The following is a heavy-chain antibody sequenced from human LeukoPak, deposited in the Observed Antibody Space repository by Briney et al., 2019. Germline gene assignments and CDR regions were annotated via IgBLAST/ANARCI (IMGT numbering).Heavy chain of an antibody. V-gene: IGHV1-2*02. J-gene: IGHJ3*02. D-gene: IGHD5-12*01. Sequence: ASVKVSCKSSGYTFTGNYMHWVRQAPGQGLEWMGWINPNSGGTKYVQKFQGRVTMTGDTSFSTVYMELSRLRSDDTAVYYCARDLEAIVATISCAFDIWGQGTMVTVSS. CDR3: ARDLEAIVATISCAFDI. CDR1: GYTFTGNY. CDR2: INPNSGGT.